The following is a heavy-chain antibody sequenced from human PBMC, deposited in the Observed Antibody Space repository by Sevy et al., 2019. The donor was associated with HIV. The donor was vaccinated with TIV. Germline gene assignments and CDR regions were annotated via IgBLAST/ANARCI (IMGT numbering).Heavy chain of an antibody. J-gene: IGHJ4*02. CDR1: GYIFTNYD. CDR3: ARGSGTWAY. Sequence: ASVKVSCKASGYIFTNYDINWVRQASGQGLEWVGYMNPISGNTGYAQTFQGRVSITRDTSMSTAYLELNGLTSDDTAIYYCARGSGTWAYWGQGTLVTVSS. CDR2: MNPISGNT. D-gene: IGHD3-10*01. V-gene: IGHV1-8*01.